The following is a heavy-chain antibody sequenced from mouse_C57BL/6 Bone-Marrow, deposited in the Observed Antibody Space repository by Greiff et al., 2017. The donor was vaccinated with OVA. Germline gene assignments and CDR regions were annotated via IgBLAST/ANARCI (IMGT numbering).Heavy chain of an antibody. Sequence: QVQLKQPGAELVKPGASVKLSCKASGYTFTSYWMHWVKQRPGRGLEWIGRIDPNSGGTKYNEKFKSKATLTVDKPSSTADMQLSSRTSEDSAVYYCARCSVAGARDYWGQGTSVTVSS. CDR2: IDPNSGGT. V-gene: IGHV1-72*01. D-gene: IGHD1-1*01. J-gene: IGHJ4*01. CDR3: ARCSVAGARDY. CDR1: GYTFTSYW.